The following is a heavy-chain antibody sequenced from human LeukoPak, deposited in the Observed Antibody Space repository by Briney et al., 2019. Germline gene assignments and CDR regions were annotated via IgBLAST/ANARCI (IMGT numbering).Heavy chain of an antibody. V-gene: IGHV3-48*04. Sequence: PGGSLRLSCAASGFTFSSYSMNWVRQAPGKGLEGVSYISAISSSSTYYADSAKGQFTISRDNAETSLYLQMNSLRAEDTAVYYCATEHYFYYIDGWGKGTTVTVSS. CDR3: ATEHYFYYIDG. CDR2: ISAISSSST. J-gene: IGHJ6*03. CDR1: GFTFSSYS.